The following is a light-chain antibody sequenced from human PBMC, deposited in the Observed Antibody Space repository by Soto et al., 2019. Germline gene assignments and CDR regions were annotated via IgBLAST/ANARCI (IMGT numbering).Light chain of an antibody. Sequence: DIQMTQSPSSLSASVGDRVTITCRASQNIDNYLNWYQQKPGKAPKLLIHAASSFQSGVPSRFSGSGYGTDFTLTINSLQHEDFASYYCQQSYSAPWTFGQGTKVEIK. V-gene: IGKV1-39*01. CDR1: QNIDNY. CDR2: AAS. J-gene: IGKJ1*01. CDR3: QQSYSAPWT.